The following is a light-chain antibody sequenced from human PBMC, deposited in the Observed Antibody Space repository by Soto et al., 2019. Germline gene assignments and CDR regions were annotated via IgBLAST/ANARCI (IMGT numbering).Light chain of an antibody. CDR3: ATWDGGLSGPFV. CDR1: SSDIGTYNF. CDR2: DVT. V-gene: IGLV2-11*01. Sequence: QSALTQPRSVSGSPGQSVTFSCIGTSSDIGTYNFVSWYQQYPGKAPKLMIYDVTKRPSGVPDRFSGSKSGNTASLTISGLQSEDEADSSCATWDGGLSGPFVFGTGTKLTVL. J-gene: IGLJ1*01.